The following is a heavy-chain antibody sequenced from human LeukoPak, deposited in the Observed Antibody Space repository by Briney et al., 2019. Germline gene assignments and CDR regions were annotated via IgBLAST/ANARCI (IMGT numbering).Heavy chain of an antibody. CDR3: AKEAAGYDSSGYYYDY. D-gene: IGHD3-22*01. J-gene: IGHJ4*02. CDR1: EFTFSSYA. V-gene: IGHV3-23*01. CDR2: ISGSGGST. Sequence: GGSLRLSCAASEFTFSSYAMSWVRQAPGKGLEWVSAISGSGGSTYYADSVKGRFTISRDNSKNTLYLQMNSLRAEDTAVYYCAKEAAGYDSSGYYYDYWGQGTLVTVSS.